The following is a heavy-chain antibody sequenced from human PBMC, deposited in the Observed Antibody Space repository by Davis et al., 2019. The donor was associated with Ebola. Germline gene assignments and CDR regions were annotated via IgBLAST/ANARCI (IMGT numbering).Heavy chain of an antibody. D-gene: IGHD6-19*01. CDR1: GGSFSGYF. CDR3: ARGPGNSGWNWYFDL. V-gene: IGHV4-34*01. Sequence: PSETLSLTCAVYGGSFSGYFWTWIRQPPGKGLEWIGEVNHSGSTNYNPSLKSRVTMSVDTSKNQFSLKLTSVTAADTAVYYCARGPGNSGWNWYFDLWGRGTLVTVSS. CDR2: VNHSGST. J-gene: IGHJ2*01.